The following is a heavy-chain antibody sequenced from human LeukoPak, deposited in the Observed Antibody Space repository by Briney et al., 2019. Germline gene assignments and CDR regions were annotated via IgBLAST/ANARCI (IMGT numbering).Heavy chain of an antibody. D-gene: IGHD3-3*01. CDR1: GFTFSSYA. J-gene: IGHJ4*02. CDR2: ISYDGSNK. V-gene: IGHV3-30-3*01. Sequence: GGSLRLSCAASGFTFSSYAMRWVRQAPGKGLEWVAVISYDGSNKYYADSVKGRFTISRGNSKNTLYLQMNSLRAEDTAVYYCARALGFFEWGQGTLVTVSS. CDR3: ARALGFFE.